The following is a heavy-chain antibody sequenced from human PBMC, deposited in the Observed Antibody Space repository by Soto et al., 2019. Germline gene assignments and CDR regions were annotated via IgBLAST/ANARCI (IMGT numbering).Heavy chain of an antibody. CDR3: AKGVGYYDSSGSDY. J-gene: IGHJ4*02. D-gene: IGHD3-22*01. CDR2: ISGSGGST. CDR1: GFTFSSYA. V-gene: IGHV3-23*01. Sequence: GGSLRLSCAASGFTFSSYAMSWVRQAPGKGLEWVSGISGSGGSTYYADSVKGRFTISRDNSKNTLYLKMNSLRAEDTAVYYCAKGVGYYDSSGSDYWGQGTMVTVYS.